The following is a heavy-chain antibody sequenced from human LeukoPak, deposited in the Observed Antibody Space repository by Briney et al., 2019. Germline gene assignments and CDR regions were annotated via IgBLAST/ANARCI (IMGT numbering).Heavy chain of an antibody. CDR2: IYYSGST. V-gene: IGHV4-59*01. D-gene: IGHD1-26*01. J-gene: IGHJ4*02. CDR1: GGSFSSYY. Sequence: SETLSLTCAVYGGSFSSYYWSWIRRPPGKGLEWIGYIYYSGSTNYNPSLKSRVTISVDTSKNQFSLKLSSVTAADTAVYYCARSTGSYFYFDYWGQGTLVTVSS. CDR3: ARSTGSYFYFDY.